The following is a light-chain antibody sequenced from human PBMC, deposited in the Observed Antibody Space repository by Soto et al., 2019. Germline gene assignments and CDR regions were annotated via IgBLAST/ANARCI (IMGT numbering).Light chain of an antibody. V-gene: IGKV1-5*01. J-gene: IGKJ4*01. Sequence: DVQMTQSPSTLSASVGDRVTITCRASQSINNLLACYQQKPGKAPKFLIYDVSTLESVVPSRFSGSGSGTEFTLTISSLQPEDFATYYCQQYDSYPLTFGGGTRVEIK. CDR3: QQYDSYPLT. CDR1: QSINNL. CDR2: DVS.